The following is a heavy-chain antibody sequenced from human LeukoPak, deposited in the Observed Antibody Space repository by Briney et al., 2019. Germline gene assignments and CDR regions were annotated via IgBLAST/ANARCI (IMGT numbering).Heavy chain of an antibody. D-gene: IGHD3-10*02. CDR1: GFSLSSYS. Sequence: GGSLRLSCAASGFSLSSYSMNWVRQAPGKGLEWVSYISSSGSTIYYADSVKGRFTISRDNAKNSLYLQMNSLRAEDTAVYYCAELGITMIGGVWGKGTTVTISS. CDR2: ISSSGSTI. J-gene: IGHJ6*04. V-gene: IGHV3-48*04. CDR3: AELGITMIGGV.